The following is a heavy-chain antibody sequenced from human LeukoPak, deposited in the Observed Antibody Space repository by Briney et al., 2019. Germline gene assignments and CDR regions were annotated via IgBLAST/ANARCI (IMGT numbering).Heavy chain of an antibody. D-gene: IGHD4-17*01. J-gene: IGHJ4*02. CDR2: IWYDGTSK. Sequence: PGGSLRLSCVASGFTFSNYWMTWVRQAPGKGLEWVAVIWYDGTSKYYADSVKGRFTISRDNSKNTLFLQMSSLRAEDTAVYYCAKDYGYFDYWGQGTLVTVSS. CDR3: AKDYGYFDY. CDR1: GFTFSNYW. V-gene: IGHV3-33*06.